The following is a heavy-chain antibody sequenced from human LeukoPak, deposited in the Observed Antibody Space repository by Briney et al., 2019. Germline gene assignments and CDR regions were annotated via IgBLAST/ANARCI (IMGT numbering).Heavy chain of an antibody. J-gene: IGHJ3*02. CDR1: GGSISNTDH. D-gene: IGHD6-19*01. Sequence: SETLSLTCAVSGGSISNTDHWNWVRRPPGTGLEGIGEMYHDGYTNYNPSLKSRVTMSVDKSKNHFSLKLTSVTAADTAVYYCARSRGAVAGWSFDIWGQGTVVTVSS. CDR2: MYHDGYT. CDR3: ARSRGAVAGWSFDI. V-gene: IGHV4-4*02.